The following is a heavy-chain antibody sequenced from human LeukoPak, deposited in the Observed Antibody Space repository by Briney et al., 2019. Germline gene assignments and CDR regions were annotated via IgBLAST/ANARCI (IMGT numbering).Heavy chain of an antibody. CDR2: IKQDGSEK. Sequence: GGSLRLSCAASEFTFNSYWMSWVRQAPGKGLEWVANIKQDGSEKYYVDSVKGRFTISRDNAQNSLYLQMNSLRAEDTAVYYCARDPYSGSYGNNYYYYMDVWGKGTTVTISS. CDR1: EFTFNSYW. V-gene: IGHV3-7*01. CDR3: ARDPYSGSYGNNYYYYMDV. D-gene: IGHD5-12*01. J-gene: IGHJ6*03.